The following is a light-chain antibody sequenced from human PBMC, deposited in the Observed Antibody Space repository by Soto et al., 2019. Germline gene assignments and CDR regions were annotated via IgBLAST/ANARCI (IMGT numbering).Light chain of an antibody. CDR2: DAS. Sequence: VLTXSXGTLSLXPGGRATLSCXASQNIXNXXLAWYQHKPGQAPRLLIYDASLRATGVPDRFSGSGSGTDFTLTXTRLXPXXXAXXXXXXXXISHXTFGQGTRLEI. V-gene: IGKV3-20*01. J-gene: IGKJ5*01. CDR1: QNIXNXX. CDR3: XXXXISHXT.